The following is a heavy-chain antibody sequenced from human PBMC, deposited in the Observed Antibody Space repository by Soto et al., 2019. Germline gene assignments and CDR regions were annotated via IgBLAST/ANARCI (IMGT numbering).Heavy chain of an antibody. CDR2: IYHGGST. CDR3: ARLSFSYGVDV. V-gene: IGHV4-4*02. CDR1: GGSIRSDDHY. J-gene: IGHJ6*02. Sequence: TSETLSLTCTVSGGSIRSDDHYWSWIRQPPGKGLEWIGEIYHGGSTSYNPSLKSRVTLSLDKFKNHFSLNLTSVTAADTAVYYCARLSFSYGVDVWGQGTTVTVSS.